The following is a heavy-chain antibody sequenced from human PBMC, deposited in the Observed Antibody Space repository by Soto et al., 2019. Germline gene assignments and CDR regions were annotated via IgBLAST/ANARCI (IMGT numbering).Heavy chain of an antibody. Sequence: SETLSLTCTVSGGSISSGDYYWSWIRQPPGKGLEWIGYIYYSGSTYYNPSLKSRVTISVDTSKNQFSLKLSSVTAADTAVYYCARELRYFEGFDPWGQGTLVTVYS. J-gene: IGHJ5*02. CDR2: IYYSGST. CDR1: GGSISSGDYY. V-gene: IGHV4-30-4*01. CDR3: ARELRYFEGFDP. D-gene: IGHD3-9*01.